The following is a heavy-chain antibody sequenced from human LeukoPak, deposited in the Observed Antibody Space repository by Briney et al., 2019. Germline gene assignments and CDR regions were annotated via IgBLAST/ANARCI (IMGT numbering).Heavy chain of an antibody. V-gene: IGHV1-69*13. Sequence: ASVKVSCKASGGTFSSYAISWVRQAPGQGLEWMGGIIPIFGTANYAQKFQGRVTITADESTSTAYMELSSLRSEDTAVYYCAREDRTYYYDSSGFDYWGQGTLVTVSS. CDR1: GGTFSSYA. D-gene: IGHD3-22*01. CDR2: IIPIFGTA. CDR3: AREDRTYYYDSSGFDY. J-gene: IGHJ4*02.